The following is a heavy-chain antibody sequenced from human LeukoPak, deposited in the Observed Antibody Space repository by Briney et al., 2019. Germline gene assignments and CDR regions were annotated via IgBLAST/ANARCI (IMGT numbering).Heavy chain of an antibody. CDR1: GYTFTSYY. CDR3: ARDLGIVRPYHAFDI. D-gene: IGHD2/OR15-2a*01. V-gene: IGHV1-46*01. J-gene: IGHJ3*02. Sequence: GASVKVSCKASGYTFTSYYMHWVRQAPGQGLEWMGIINPSGGSTSYAQKFQGRVTMTRDMSTSTVYMELSSLRSEDTAVYYCARDLGIVRPYHAFDIWGQGTMVTVSS. CDR2: INPSGGST.